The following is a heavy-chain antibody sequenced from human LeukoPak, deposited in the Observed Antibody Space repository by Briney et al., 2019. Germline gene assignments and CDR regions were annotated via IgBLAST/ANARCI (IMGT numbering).Heavy chain of an antibody. Sequence: GGSLRLSCAASGFTFSSYWMHWVRQAPGKGLEWVSYISSSGSTIYYADSVKGRFTISRDNAKNSLYLQMNSLRAEDTAVYYCARDDFPPRADYWGQGTLVTVSS. CDR2: ISSSGSTI. J-gene: IGHJ4*02. CDR3: ARDDFPPRADY. CDR1: GFTFSSYW. V-gene: IGHV3-48*04. D-gene: IGHD3/OR15-3a*01.